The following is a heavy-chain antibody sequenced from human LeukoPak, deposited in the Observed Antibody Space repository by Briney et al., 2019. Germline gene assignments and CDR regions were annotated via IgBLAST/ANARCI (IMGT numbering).Heavy chain of an antibody. CDR2: ISGSGGST. D-gene: IGHD3-22*01. Sequence: GGSLRLSCAASGFTFSSYAMSWVRQAPGKGLEWVSAISGSGGSTYYADSVKGRFTISRDNSKNTLYLQMNSLRAEDRAVYYCATDEDYDSSGYLVSAFDYWGQGTLVTVSS. CDR3: ATDEDYDSSGYLVSAFDY. V-gene: IGHV3-23*01. J-gene: IGHJ4*02. CDR1: GFTFSSYA.